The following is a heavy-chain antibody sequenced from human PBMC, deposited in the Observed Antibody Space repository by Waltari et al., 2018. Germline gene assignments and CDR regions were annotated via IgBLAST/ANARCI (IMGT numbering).Heavy chain of an antibody. J-gene: IGHJ4*02. D-gene: IGHD6-25*01. CDR3: AREDSSGPYFDY. CDR2: IYHSGST. Sequence: QVQLQESGPGLVKPSETLSLTCTVSGYSISSGYYWGWIRQPPGKGLEWIGSIYHSGSTYYNPSLKSRVTISVDTSKNQFSLKLSSVTAADTAVYYCAREDSSGPYFDYWGQGTLVTVSS. CDR1: GYSISSGYY. V-gene: IGHV4-38-2*02.